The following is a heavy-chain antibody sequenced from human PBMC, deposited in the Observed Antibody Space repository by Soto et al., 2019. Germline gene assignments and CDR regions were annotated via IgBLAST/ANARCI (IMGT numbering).Heavy chain of an antibody. J-gene: IGHJ4*02. CDR1: GYTFTSFD. CDR3: VALAR. D-gene: IGHD6-6*01. Sequence: QVQLVQSGAEVREPGASVKVSCKASGYTFTSFDINWVRQASGQGREWMGWMKPNSGDTGYGQKFQGRVALTRDTSTSTAYMELSGLKSEDTAVYYCVALARWGQGTLVTVSS. CDR2: MKPNSGDT. V-gene: IGHV1-8*01.